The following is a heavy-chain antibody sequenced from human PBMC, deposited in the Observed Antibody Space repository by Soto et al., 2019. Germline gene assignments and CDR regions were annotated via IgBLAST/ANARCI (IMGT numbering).Heavy chain of an antibody. CDR3: ARDRGSYRIPQDTALYYYYYGMDV. V-gene: IGHV3-21*01. J-gene: IGHJ6*02. D-gene: IGHD5-18*01. Sequence: GGSLRLSCAASGFTFSSYSMNWVRQAPGKGLEWVSSISSSSSYIYYADSVKGRFTISRDNAKNALYLQMNSLRAEDTAVYYCARDRGSYRIPQDTALYYYYYGMDVWGQGTTVTVSS. CDR2: ISSSSSYI. CDR1: GFTFSSYS.